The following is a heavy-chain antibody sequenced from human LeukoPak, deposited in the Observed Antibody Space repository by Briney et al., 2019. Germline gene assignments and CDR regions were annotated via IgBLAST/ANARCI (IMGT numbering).Heavy chain of an antibody. D-gene: IGHD3-22*01. J-gene: IGHJ4*02. Sequence: SETLSLTCAVYGGSFSGYYWSWIRRPPGKGLEWIGEINHSGSTNYNPSLKSRVTISVDTSKDQFSLKLSSVTAADTAVYYCAARRTYYYDSSGYKSGLDYWGQGNLVTVSS. CDR3: AARRTYYYDSSGYKSGLDY. V-gene: IGHV4-34*01. CDR1: GGSFSGYY. CDR2: INHSGST.